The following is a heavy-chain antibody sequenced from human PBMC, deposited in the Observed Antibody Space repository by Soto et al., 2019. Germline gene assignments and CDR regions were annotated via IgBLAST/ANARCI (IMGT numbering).Heavy chain of an antibody. V-gene: IGHV1-24*01. CDR1: GYTLTELS. D-gene: IGHD3-3*01. CDR2: FDPEDGET. CDR3: ATEPRSTFWSGYPQHYMYV. Sequence: QVQLVQAGAEVKKPGASVTVSCKVSGYTLTELSLHWVRQSPVKGPEWMGGFDPEDGETIYAQKFQGRVTMTEDTSTDTAHMELSSLRSEDTAVYYCATEPRSTFWSGYPQHYMYVWGKGTTVTVSS. J-gene: IGHJ6*03.